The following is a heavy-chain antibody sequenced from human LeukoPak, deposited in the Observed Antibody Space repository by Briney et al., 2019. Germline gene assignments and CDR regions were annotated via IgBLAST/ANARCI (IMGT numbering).Heavy chain of an antibody. CDR1: GFTFTNAW. Sequence: GGSLRLSCAASGFTFTNAWMSWVRQAPGKGRGCVGRIKSKTDGGTTAYAAPVKGRFTISRDDSKNTLYLQMNSLKTEDTAVYYCTTLGIAVAGTGCWGQGTLVTVSS. CDR2: IKSKTDGGTT. CDR3: TTLGIAVAGTGC. D-gene: IGHD6-19*01. J-gene: IGHJ4*02. V-gene: IGHV3-15*01.